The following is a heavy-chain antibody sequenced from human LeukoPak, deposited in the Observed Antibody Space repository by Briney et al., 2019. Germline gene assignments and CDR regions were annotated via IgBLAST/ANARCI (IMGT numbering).Heavy chain of an antibody. Sequence: PGGSLRLSCAASGXTFSAYWMNWVRQPPGRGLEWVSSITSNSGHIYYADSLKGRFTISRDNANNSLFLQMNSLRAEDTAVYYCARGPSSGYSSDWFDPWGQGTLVTVSS. CDR2: ITSNSGHI. D-gene: IGHD6-19*01. CDR3: ARGPSSGYSSDWFDP. V-gene: IGHV3-21*06. J-gene: IGHJ5*02. CDR1: GXTFSAYW.